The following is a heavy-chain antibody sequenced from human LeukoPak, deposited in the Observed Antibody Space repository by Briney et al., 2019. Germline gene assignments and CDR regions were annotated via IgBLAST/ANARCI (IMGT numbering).Heavy chain of an antibody. CDR3: AKDITMVRGVRYYYYYMDV. V-gene: IGHV3-30*02. D-gene: IGHD3-10*01. CDR1: GFTFSSYG. J-gene: IGHJ6*03. Sequence: GGSLRLSCAASGFTFSSYGMHWVRQAPGKGLEWVAFIRYDGSNKYYADSVKGRFTISRDNSKNTLYLQMNSLRAEDTAVYYCAKDITMVRGVRYYYYYMDVWGKGTTVTISS. CDR2: IRYDGSNK.